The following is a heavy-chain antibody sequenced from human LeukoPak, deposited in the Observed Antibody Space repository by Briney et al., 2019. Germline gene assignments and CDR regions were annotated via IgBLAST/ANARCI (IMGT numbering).Heavy chain of an antibody. D-gene: IGHD3-9*01. CDR2: IYTSGST. Sequence: PSETLFLTCTVSGGYIGSYYWSWIRQPAGKGLEWIGRIYTSGSTNYNPSLKSRVTMSLDTSKNQFSLKLSSVTAADTAVYYCARANVLTGTDYWGQGSLVTVSS. CDR3: ARANVLTGTDY. J-gene: IGHJ4*02. CDR1: GGYIGSYY. V-gene: IGHV4-4*07.